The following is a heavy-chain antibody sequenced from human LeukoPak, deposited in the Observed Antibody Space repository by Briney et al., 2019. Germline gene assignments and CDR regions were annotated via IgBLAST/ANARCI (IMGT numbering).Heavy chain of an antibody. CDR1: GFTFSSYA. D-gene: IGHD5-18*01. V-gene: IGHV3-23*01. Sequence: GGSLRLSCAASGFTFSSYAMSWVRQAPGKGLEWVSGISGSGGSTNYADSVKGRFTISRDNSKNTLHLQMNSLRAEDTAVYYCAKGSGYSYGYYYFDYWGQGTLVTVSS. CDR3: AKGSGYSYGYYYFDY. J-gene: IGHJ4*02. CDR2: ISGSGGST.